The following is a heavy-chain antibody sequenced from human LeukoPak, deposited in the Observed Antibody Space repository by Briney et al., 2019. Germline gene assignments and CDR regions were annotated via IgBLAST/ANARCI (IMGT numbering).Heavy chain of an antibody. CDR3: ARHLIVDAFDI. Sequence: NPGGSLRLSCAASGFTFSSYSMNWVRQAPGKGLEWVSYISSSSSTIYYADSVKGRFTISRDNAKNSLYLQMNSLRAEDTAVYYCARHLIVDAFDIWGQGTMVTVSS. V-gene: IGHV3-48*01. CDR2: ISSSSSTI. CDR1: GFTFSSYS. D-gene: IGHD3-22*01. J-gene: IGHJ3*02.